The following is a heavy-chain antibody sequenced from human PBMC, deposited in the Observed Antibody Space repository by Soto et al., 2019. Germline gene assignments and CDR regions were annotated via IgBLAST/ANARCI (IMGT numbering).Heavy chain of an antibody. Sequence: GGSLRLSCAASGFTFSTYSINWVRQAPGKGLEWVSYISDNSSVIYYADAVKGRFTISRDNAKNSLYLQMNSLRDEDTAVYYCARDRDAYCSKGICSGPYFDYWGQGTLVTVSS. V-gene: IGHV3-48*02. D-gene: IGHD2-8*01. CDR1: GFTFSTYS. CDR2: ISDNSSVI. CDR3: ARDRDAYCSKGICSGPYFDY. J-gene: IGHJ4*02.